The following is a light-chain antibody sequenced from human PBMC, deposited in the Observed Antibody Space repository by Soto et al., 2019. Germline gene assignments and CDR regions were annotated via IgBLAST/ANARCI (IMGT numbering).Light chain of an antibody. CDR3: SSFTSSYFYV. V-gene: IGLV2-14*01. CDR1: GSDVGGYNY. J-gene: IGLJ1*01. Sequence: QSALTQPASVSGSPGQSIAISCTGSGSDVGGYNYVSWYQQHPGKAPKLIIYGVSHRPSGVSPRFSASRSAYTASLTIPGLQHEDEADYYCSSFTSSYFYVFGPGTKLTVL. CDR2: GVS.